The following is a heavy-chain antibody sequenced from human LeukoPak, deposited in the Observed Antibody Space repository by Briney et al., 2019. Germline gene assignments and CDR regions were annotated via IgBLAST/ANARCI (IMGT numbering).Heavy chain of an antibody. Sequence: GASLKISCKGSRDPFHTDWIGWVRQLPGKGLGLMGVIYPGDSRTRFSPAFKDQVRISVDKLINTAYLQWSSLKATESAMYFCARRKFTGLWSDPWGQGTLVTVSS. V-gene: IGHV5-51*04. CDR1: RDPFHTDW. CDR3: ARRKFTGLWSDP. D-gene: IGHD1-14*01. J-gene: IGHJ5*02. CDR2: IYPGDSRT.